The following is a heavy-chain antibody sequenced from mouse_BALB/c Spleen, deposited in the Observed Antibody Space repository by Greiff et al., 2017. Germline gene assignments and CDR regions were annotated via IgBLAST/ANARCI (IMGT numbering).Heavy chain of an antibody. D-gene: IGHD4-1*01. J-gene: IGHJ2*01. CDR1: GYTFTSYW. V-gene: IGHV1-7*01. CDR3: ARQGNWYYFDY. CDR2: INPSTGYT. Sequence: VKLQQSGAELAKPGASVKMSCKASGYTFTSYWMHWVKQRPGQGLEWIGYINPSTGYTEYNQKFKDKATLTADKSSSTAYMQLSSLTSEDSAVYYCARQGNWYYFDYWGQGTTLTVSS.